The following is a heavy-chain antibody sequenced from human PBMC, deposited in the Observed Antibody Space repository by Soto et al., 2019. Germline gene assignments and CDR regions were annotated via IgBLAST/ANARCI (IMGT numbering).Heavy chain of an antibody. CDR3: ARDVVPAATGDYYYYGMDV. J-gene: IGHJ6*02. CDR2: INPSGGRT. D-gene: IGHD2-2*01. V-gene: IGHV1-46*01. Sequence: ASVKVSCKASGNSFTTYYMHWVRQAPGQGLEWMGIINPSGGRTTYAQKFQGRVTMTRDTSTSTFHMELSSLTSEDTAVYYCARDVVPAATGDYYYYGMDVWGQGTTVTVSS. CDR1: GNSFTTYY.